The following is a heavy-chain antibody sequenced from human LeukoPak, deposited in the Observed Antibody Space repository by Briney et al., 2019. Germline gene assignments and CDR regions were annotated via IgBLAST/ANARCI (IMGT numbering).Heavy chain of an antibody. D-gene: IGHD2-15*01. Sequence: PGGSLRLSCAASGFTFSSYAMSWVRQAPGKGLGWVSAISGSGGSTYYADSVKGRFTISRDNSKNTLYLQMNSLRAEDTAVYYCAKVLVVVAASCFDYWGQGTWSPSPQ. CDR3: AKVLVVVAASCFDY. CDR2: ISGSGGST. V-gene: IGHV3-23*01. CDR1: GFTFSSYA. J-gene: IGHJ4*02.